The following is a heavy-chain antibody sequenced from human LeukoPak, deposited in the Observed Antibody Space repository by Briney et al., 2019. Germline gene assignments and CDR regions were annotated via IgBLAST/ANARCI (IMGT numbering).Heavy chain of an antibody. Sequence: GGTLRLSCAASGFSFSNFGMSWVRQSPGKGLEWVSAITGSGRSTYSADSVKGRFTVSRDNSKNTLYLQMTSLRAEDTAVYYCAKDRSGFGELLGPPPRFVPPVVWGKGTTVTVSS. CDR2: ITGSGRST. J-gene: IGHJ6*04. CDR3: AKDRSGFGELLGPPPRFVPPVV. CDR1: GFSFSNFG. V-gene: IGHV3-23*01. D-gene: IGHD3-10*01.